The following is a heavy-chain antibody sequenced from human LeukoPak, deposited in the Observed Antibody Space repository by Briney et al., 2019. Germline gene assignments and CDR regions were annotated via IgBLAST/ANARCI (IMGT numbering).Heavy chain of an antibody. Sequence: GGSLRLSCAASGFTFSSYAMHWVRQAPGKGLEWVAVISYDGSNKYYADSVKGRFTISRDNSKNTLFLQMNSLRAEDTAVYYCAKAEHYYDSSGYKSRWFDPWGQGTLVTVSS. CDR3: AKAEHYYDSSGYKSRWFDP. J-gene: IGHJ5*02. CDR1: GFTFSSYA. CDR2: ISYDGSNK. D-gene: IGHD3-22*01. V-gene: IGHV3-30-3*01.